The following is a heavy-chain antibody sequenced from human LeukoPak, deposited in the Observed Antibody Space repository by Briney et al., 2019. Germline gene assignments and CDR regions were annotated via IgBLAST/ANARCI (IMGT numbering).Heavy chain of an antibody. CDR3: ARGKIPGAPDYFDH. CDR1: GFAFDDYA. V-gene: IGHV3-30*19. Sequence: GGSLRLSCEGSGFAFDDYAMHWVRQAPGKGLDWVSVTSSDGSLRYYGHSVRGRFTISRDNSKNTLYLQMNSLRPEDTGIYYCARGKIPGAPDYFDHWGQGTLVTVSS. J-gene: IGHJ4*02. CDR2: TSSDGSLR. D-gene: IGHD7-27*01.